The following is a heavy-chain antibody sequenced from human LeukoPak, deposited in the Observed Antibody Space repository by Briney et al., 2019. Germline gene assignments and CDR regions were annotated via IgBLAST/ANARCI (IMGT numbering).Heavy chain of an antibody. Sequence: PSEILSLTCTVSGGSISSYYWSWIRQPPGKGLEWIGYIYYSGSTNYNPSLKSRVTISVDTSKNQFSLKLSSVTAADTAVYYCARGHSSSWPYFDYWGQGTLVTVS. J-gene: IGHJ4*02. D-gene: IGHD6-13*01. CDR2: IYYSGST. CDR3: ARGHSSSWPYFDY. CDR1: GGSISSYY. V-gene: IGHV4-59*01.